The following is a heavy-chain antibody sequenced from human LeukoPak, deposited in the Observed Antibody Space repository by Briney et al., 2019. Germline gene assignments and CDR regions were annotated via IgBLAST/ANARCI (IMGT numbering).Heavy chain of an antibody. CDR2: ISYDGSNK. D-gene: IGHD5-24*01. Sequence: GRSLRLSCAASGFTFSSYGMHWVRQAPGKGLEWVAVISYDGSNKYYADSVKGRFTISRNNSKNTLYLQMNSLRAEDTAVYYCARDPPVEMAFEESDAFDIWGQGTMVTVSS. V-gene: IGHV3-30*03. CDR3: ARDPPVEMAFEESDAFDI. CDR1: GFTFSSYG. J-gene: IGHJ3*02.